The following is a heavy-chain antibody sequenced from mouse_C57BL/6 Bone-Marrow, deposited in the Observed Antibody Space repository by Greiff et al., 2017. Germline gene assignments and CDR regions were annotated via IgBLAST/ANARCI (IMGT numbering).Heavy chain of an antibody. CDR1: GYTFTSYG. D-gene: IGHD2-10*02. V-gene: IGHV1-81*01. Sequence: QVHVKQSGAELARPGASVKLSCKASGYTFTSYGISWVKQRTGQGLEWIGEIYPRSGNTYYNEKFKGKATLTADKSSSTAYMELRSLTSEDSAVYFCARGYGNYGYWGQGTTLTVSS. J-gene: IGHJ2*01. CDR3: ARGYGNYGY. CDR2: IYPRSGNT.